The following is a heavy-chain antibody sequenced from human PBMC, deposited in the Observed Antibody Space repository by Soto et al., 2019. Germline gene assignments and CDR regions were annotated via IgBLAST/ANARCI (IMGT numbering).Heavy chain of an antibody. CDR1: GFTFSTFA. CDR2: ISYDGSNQ. CDR3: AKDNAGYSSGSSFFDY. D-gene: IGHD6-25*01. Sequence: QVQLVESGGGVDQPGRSLRLSCAASGFTFSTFAMHWVRQAPGKGLEWVAVISYDGSNQYYAESLKGRFTIARDNSKNTLSLQMSSPRAEDTAVYYCAKDNAGYSSGSSFFDYWGQGTLVTVSS. J-gene: IGHJ4*02. V-gene: IGHV3-30*18.